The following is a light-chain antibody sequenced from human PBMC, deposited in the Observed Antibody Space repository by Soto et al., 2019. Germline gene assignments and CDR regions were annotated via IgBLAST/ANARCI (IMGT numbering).Light chain of an antibody. CDR3: QVWDSSSNHMV. Sequence: SYILTQPPSVSMAPGQTARITCGGNNIGSKSVHWYQQKPGQAPVLVVYDDSHRPSGIPERFSGSNSGNTATLTISRVEAGDEADYYCQVWDSSSNHMVFGGGTKLTVL. J-gene: IGLJ2*01. CDR2: DDS. CDR1: NIGSKS. V-gene: IGLV3-21*02.